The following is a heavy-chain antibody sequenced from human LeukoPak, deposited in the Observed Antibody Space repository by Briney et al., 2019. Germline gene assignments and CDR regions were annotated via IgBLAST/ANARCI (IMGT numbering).Heavy chain of an antibody. CDR3: ASYGSGRYYFDY. V-gene: IGHV3-53*01. CDR1: GLTVSSNY. J-gene: IGHJ4*02. Sequence: PGGSLRLSCAASGLTVSSNYMSWVRQAPGKGLEWVSVLYSGGNTYYADSVKGRFSISRDNFKNTLYLQMNSLRAEDTAVYYCASYGSGRYYFDYWGQGTLVTVSS. CDR2: LYSGGNT. D-gene: IGHD3-10*01.